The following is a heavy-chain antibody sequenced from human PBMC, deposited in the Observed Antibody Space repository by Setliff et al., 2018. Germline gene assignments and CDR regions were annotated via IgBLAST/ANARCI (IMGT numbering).Heavy chain of an antibody. CDR2: IIPIFGTA. CDR3: ARERGSYDSSTHYTYYFNY. J-gene: IGHJ4*02. Sequence: GASVKVSCKASGGTFRNYGISWVRQAPGQGLDWMGGIIPIFGTANYAQKFQGRVTITTDDSTNTAYMELSSLRSEDTAVYFCARERGSYDSSTHYTYYFNYWGPGTLVTVSS. D-gene: IGHD3-22*01. CDR1: GGTFRNYG. V-gene: IGHV1-69*05.